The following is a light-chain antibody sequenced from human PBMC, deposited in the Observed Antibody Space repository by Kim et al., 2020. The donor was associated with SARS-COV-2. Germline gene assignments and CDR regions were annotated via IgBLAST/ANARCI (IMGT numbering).Light chain of an antibody. CDR1: QVINNF. V-gene: IGKV1-27*01. CDR3: QRYNSAPQA. Sequence: DIQMTQSPSSLSASVGDRVTITCRASQVINNFLAWYQQKPGKVPKLLIYGASTLQSGVPSRFSGSGSGTEFTLTITGLQPADVATYYCQRYNSAPQAFGQGTKVDIK. J-gene: IGKJ1*01. CDR2: GAS.